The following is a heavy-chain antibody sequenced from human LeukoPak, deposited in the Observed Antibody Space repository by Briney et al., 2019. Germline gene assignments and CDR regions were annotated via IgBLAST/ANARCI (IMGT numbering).Heavy chain of an antibody. V-gene: IGHV3-7*01. CDR1: GFTFRIYG. J-gene: IGHJ4*02. Sequence: GGSLRLSCAASGFTFRIYGMNWVRQAPGKGLEWVANIKQDGSEKYYVDSVEGRFTISRDNAKDSISLQMNSLRGEDTAVYYCVRALGSPSADYWGQGTMVTVAS. CDR3: VRALGSPSADY. CDR2: IKQDGSEK. D-gene: IGHD6-6*01.